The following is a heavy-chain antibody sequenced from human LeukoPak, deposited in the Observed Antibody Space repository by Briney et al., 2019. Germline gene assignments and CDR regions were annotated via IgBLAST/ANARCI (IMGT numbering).Heavy chain of an antibody. CDR1: GGSISSYY. J-gene: IGHJ4*02. V-gene: IGHV4-4*07. CDR3: ARDYPFGSGSHANYFDY. CDR2: IYTSGST. Sequence: PSETLSLTCTVSGGSISSYYWSWIRQPAGKGLEWIGRIYTSGSTNYNPSLKSRVTMSVDTSKNQFSLKLSSVTAADTAVYYCARDYPFGSGSHANYFDYWGQGTLVTVSS. D-gene: IGHD3-10*01.